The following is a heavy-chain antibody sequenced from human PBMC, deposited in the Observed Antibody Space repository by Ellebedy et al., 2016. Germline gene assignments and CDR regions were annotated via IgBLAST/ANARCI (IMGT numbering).Heavy chain of an antibody. V-gene: IGHV3-30-3*01. D-gene: IGHD3-16*01. CDR1: GFTFSTYS. CDR2: ISDDGTYK. J-gene: IGHJ6*02. Sequence: GESLKISCAASGFTFSTYSVHWVRQAPGKGLGWVAVISDDGTYKYYADSVKGRFTISRDTSKNTVYLQMNSLRADDTAVYYCAKDRGSNYFHYFDMDVWGQGTTVTVSS. CDR3: AKDRGSNYFHYFDMDV.